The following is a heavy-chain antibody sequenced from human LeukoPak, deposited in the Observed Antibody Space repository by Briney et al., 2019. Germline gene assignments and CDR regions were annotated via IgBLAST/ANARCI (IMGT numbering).Heavy chain of an antibody. CDR1: GGSISSSSHY. J-gene: IGHJ4*02. Sequence: PSETLSLTCTVSGGSISSSSHYWGWIRQPPGKGLEWIGSIYYSGSTYYNPSLKSRVTISVDTSKNQFSLKLSSVTAADTAVYYCASHPEGRQLHPHWGQGTLVTVSS. CDR3: ASHPEGRQLHPH. V-gene: IGHV4-39*01. CDR2: IYYSGST. D-gene: IGHD1-1*01.